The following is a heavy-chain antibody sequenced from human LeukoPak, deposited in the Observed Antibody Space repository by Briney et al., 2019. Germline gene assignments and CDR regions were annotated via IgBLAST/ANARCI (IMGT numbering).Heavy chain of an antibody. Sequence: SVKVSCKASGGTFNSYAISWVRRAPGQGLEWMGGIMPLFGTANYAQEFQGRVTFTTDESASTAYMEVSSLRSEDTAVYYCARDPIWFGELLDAFDIWGQGTMVTVSS. CDR1: GGTFNSYA. CDR3: ARDPIWFGELLDAFDI. D-gene: IGHD3-10*01. CDR2: IMPLFGTA. J-gene: IGHJ3*02. V-gene: IGHV1-69*05.